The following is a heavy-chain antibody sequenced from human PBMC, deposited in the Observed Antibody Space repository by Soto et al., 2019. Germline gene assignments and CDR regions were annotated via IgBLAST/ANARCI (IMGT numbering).Heavy chain of an antibody. J-gene: IGHJ3*01. CDR2: MYYGGTT. Sequence: QLQLQESGPGLVKPSETLSLTCTVSGGSISSTSYYWGWIRQSPGKGLEWIGSMYYGGTTYYNPSLKSRVTMSVDTSKNQFSLKLTSVTAADTAVYYCARHEGFSGIGPFWGQGTMVTVSS. D-gene: IGHD5-12*01. CDR3: ARHEGFSGIGPF. V-gene: IGHV4-39*01. CDR1: GGSISSTSYY.